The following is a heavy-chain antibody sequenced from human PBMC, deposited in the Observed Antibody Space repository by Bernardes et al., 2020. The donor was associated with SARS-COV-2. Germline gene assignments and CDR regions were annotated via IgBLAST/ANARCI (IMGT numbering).Heavy chain of an antibody. CDR1: GFTFSSYA. V-gene: IGHV3-74*01. CDR3: AREDIVVVPAFDY. CDR2: INSDGSST. J-gene: IGHJ4*02. Sequence: GGSLRLSCAASGFTFSSYAMSWVRQAPGKGLEWVSRINSDGSSTSYADSVKGRFTISRDNAKNTLYLQMNSLRAEDTAVYYCAREDIVVVPAFDYWGQGTLVTVSS. D-gene: IGHD2-2*01.